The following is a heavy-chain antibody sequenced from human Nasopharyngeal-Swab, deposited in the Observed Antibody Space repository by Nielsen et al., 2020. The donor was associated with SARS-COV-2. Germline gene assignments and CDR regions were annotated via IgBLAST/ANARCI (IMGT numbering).Heavy chain of an antibody. V-gene: IGHV3-33*01. CDR3: ARDSVEQWLGYFDY. D-gene: IGHD6-19*01. Sequence: WIRQPPEKGLEWVAVIWYDGSNKYYADSVKGRFTISRDNSKNTLYLQMNSLRAEDTAVYYCARDSVEQWLGYFDYWGQGTLVTVSS. CDR2: IWYDGSNK. J-gene: IGHJ4*02.